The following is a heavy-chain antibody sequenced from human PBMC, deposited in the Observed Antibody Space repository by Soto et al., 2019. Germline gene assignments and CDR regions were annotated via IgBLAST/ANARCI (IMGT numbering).Heavy chain of an antibody. D-gene: IGHD3-16*02. CDR3: DLCGGNYDYIWGSYRLVPVLTRDAFDI. J-gene: IGHJ3*02. V-gene: IGHV3-30*03. CDR1: GFTFSSYG. CDR2: ISYDGSNK. Sequence: GGSLRLSCAASGFTFSSYGMHWVRQAPGKGLEWVAVISYDGSNKYYADSVKGRFTISRDNSKNTLYLQMNSLRAEDTAVYYCDLCGGNYDYIWGSYRLVPVLTRDAFDIWGQGTMVTVSS.